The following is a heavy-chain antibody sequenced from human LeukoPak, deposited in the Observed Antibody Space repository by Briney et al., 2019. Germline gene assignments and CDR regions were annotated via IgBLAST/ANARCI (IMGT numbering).Heavy chain of an antibody. J-gene: IGHJ4*02. Sequence: SVTVSFKASGGTFSSYAISWVRQAPGQGREWMGGIIPIFGTANYAQKFQGRVTLTTDESTSTAYMELSSLRSEDTAVYYCARGFPYYDILTGYYSYYFDYWGQGTLVTVSS. CDR3: ARGFPYYDILTGYYSYYFDY. V-gene: IGHV1-69*05. CDR2: IIPIFGTA. CDR1: GGTFSSYA. D-gene: IGHD3-9*01.